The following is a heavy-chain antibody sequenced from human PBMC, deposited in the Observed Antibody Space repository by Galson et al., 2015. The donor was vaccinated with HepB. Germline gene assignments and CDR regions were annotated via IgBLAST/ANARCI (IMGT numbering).Heavy chain of an antibody. J-gene: IGHJ1*01. CDR3: TRQLPWVDDGDYPAEYFQH. V-gene: IGHV3-73*01. CDR1: GFTFSGSA. D-gene: IGHD4-17*01. Sequence: SLRLSCAASGFTFSGSAMHWVRQASGKGLEWVGRIRSKANSYATAYAASVKGRFTISRDDSKNTAYLQMNSLKTEDTAVYYCTRQLPWVDDGDYPAEYFQHWGQGTLVTVSS. CDR2: IRSKANSYAT.